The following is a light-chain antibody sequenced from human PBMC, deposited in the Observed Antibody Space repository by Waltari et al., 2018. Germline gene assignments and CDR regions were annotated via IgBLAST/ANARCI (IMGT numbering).Light chain of an antibody. Sequence: DVVMTQTPLSLSVTPGQPASIPCKSSQSLLFSYGKAHLYWYLQKPGQSPQLLIYDVSSRYTGVPDRFSGSGSETDFTLKISRVEAEDVGIYYCMQDTNLPPTFGPGTIVDIK. CDR1: QSLLFSYGKAH. J-gene: IGKJ3*01. CDR3: MQDTNLPPT. CDR2: DVS. V-gene: IGKV2-29*03.